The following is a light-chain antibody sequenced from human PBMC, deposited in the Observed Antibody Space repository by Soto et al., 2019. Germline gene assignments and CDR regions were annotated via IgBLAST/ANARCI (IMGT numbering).Light chain of an antibody. CDR1: QSVSGSY. CDR2: GAS. V-gene: IGKV3-20*01. Sequence: EIVLTQSPGTLSLSPGERATLSCRASQSVSGSYLAWYQQKPGQAPRLLIYGASSRATGIPDRFSGVGSGTDFTLRISRLEPKEFSMSYWQQSVGFMYTFGQGTKLEIK. J-gene: IGKJ2*01. CDR3: QQSVGFMYT.